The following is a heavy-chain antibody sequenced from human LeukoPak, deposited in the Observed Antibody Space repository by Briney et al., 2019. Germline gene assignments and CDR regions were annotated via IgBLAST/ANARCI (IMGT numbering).Heavy chain of an antibody. V-gene: IGHV1-2*02. D-gene: IGHD1-26*01. Sequence: ASVKVSCKASGYTFTGYYMHWVRQAPGQGLEWMGWINPNSGGTNYAQKFQGRVTMTRDTSIRTAYMELSRLRSDDTAVYYCARVGKIKWELLQDYWGQGTLVTVSS. CDR2: INPNSGGT. CDR3: ARVGKIKWELLQDY. CDR1: GYTFTGYY. J-gene: IGHJ4*02.